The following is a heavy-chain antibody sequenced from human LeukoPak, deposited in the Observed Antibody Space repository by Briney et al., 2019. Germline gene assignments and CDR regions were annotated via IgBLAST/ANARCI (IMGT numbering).Heavy chain of an antibody. CDR1: GFTFSSYG. V-gene: IGHV3-30*18. J-gene: IGHJ5*02. Sequence: GGSLTLSCAASGFTFSSYGMHWVRQAPGKGLEWVAYISYDGIYKNYTDSVKGRFTIARDNSKTTMYLQMISLRPKDSAVYFCAKDRSTGWYAGFDVWGQGTLVTVSS. CDR2: ISYDGIYK. CDR3: AKDRSTGWYAGFDV. D-gene: IGHD6-19*01.